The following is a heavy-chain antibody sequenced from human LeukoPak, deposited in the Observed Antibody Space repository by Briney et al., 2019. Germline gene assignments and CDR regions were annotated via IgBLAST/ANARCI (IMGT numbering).Heavy chain of an antibody. J-gene: IGHJ6*03. CDR1: GFTLSSSA. Sequence: GGSLRLSCAASGFTLSSSAMTWVPDAPGKGLEWVSSISSSGGSTYYADSVRGRYTISRDNSKNTLYLQMNSLRAEDTAIYYCARCSQDIVVVPAAMRSQDRNYYYYYYMDVWGKGTTVTVSS. CDR2: ISSSGGST. D-gene: IGHD2-2*01. V-gene: IGHV3-23*01. CDR3: ARCSQDIVVVPAAMRSQDRNYYYYYYMDV.